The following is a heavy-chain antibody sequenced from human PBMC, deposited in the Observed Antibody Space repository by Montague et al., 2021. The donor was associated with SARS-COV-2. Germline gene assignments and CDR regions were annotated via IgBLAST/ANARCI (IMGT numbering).Heavy chain of an antibody. CDR2: IDGGGYST. V-gene: IGHV3-23*01. D-gene: IGHD2/OR15-2a*01. CDR1: GFTFSNYA. CDR3: ANSRPHTHEFGCAFDI. Sequence: SLRLSCAASGFTFSNYAMSWVRQTPGKGLQWVSSIDGGGYSTFYAHSVKGRFTISRDNSKCTLHLQMNSLRAEDTAIYYCANSRPHTHEFGCAFDIWGQGTMVTVSS. J-gene: IGHJ3*02.